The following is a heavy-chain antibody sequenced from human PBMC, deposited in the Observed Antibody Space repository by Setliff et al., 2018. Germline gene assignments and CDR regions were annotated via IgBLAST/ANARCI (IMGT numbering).Heavy chain of an antibody. V-gene: IGHV1-8*02. D-gene: IGHD2-21*01. J-gene: IGHJ4*02. CDR1: GYTFTSYD. CDR2: MNPNSGNT. Sequence: ASVKVSCKASGYTFTSYDSNWVRQATGQGLEWMGWMNPNSGNTGYAQKFQGRVTMTRDTSISTAYMELSRLTSDDTAVYYCAKDGGEVYWGQGTLVTVSS. CDR3: AKDGGEVY.